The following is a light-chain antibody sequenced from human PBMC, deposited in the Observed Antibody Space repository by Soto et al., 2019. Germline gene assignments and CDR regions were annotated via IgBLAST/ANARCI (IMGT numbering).Light chain of an antibody. Sequence: EIVLTQSPATLSVSPGERVTLSCRASQSVSDNFAWYQQKPGQAPRLLIYGASIRATDIPARFSGSGSGTEFSLTISSLQSEDFAVYYCQQYNDWPLTFGGGTKVDIK. CDR1: QSVSDN. V-gene: IGKV3D-15*01. J-gene: IGKJ4*01. CDR3: QQYNDWPLT. CDR2: GAS.